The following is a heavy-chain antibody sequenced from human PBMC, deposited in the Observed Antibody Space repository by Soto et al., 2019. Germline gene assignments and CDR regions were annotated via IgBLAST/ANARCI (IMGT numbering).Heavy chain of an antibody. J-gene: IGHJ6*02. CDR2: INAGNGHT. D-gene: IGHD6-13*01. CDR3: ARDRIAAALNYYCGMDV. CDR1: GYTFTSYA. V-gene: IGHV1-3*01. Sequence: QVQLVQSGAEVKKPGASVKVSCKASGYTFTSYAMHWVRQAPGQRLEWMGWINAGNGHTKYSQKFQGRVTITRDTSASTAYRELSSLRSEDTAVYYCARDRIAAALNYYCGMDVWGQGTTVTVSS.